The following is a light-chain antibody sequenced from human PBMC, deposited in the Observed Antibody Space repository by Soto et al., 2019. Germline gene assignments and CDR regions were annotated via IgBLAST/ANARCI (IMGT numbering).Light chain of an antibody. CDR3: QQYRSLPRT. V-gene: IGKV3-20*01. Sequence: DIVLTQSPGTLSLSPGERATLSCRASQSVSSSYLAWYQQKPGQAPRLLIFGASSRATGIPDRFSGSGSGPDFTLTITRLEPEDFALYYCQQYRSLPRTFGQGTKVEIK. CDR2: GAS. CDR1: QSVSSSY. J-gene: IGKJ1*01.